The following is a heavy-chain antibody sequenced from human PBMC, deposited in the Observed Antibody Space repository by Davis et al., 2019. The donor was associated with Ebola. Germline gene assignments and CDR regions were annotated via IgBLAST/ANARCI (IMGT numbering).Heavy chain of an antibody. Sequence: PSETLSLTCTVSGDSISSHYWTWVRQPPGKGLEWIAYIGPSGSINYNPSLKSRVTMSVDTSKNQISLQLTSVTAADTAVYYCARERKGDGYAGCDYWGQGTLVTVSS. V-gene: IGHV4-59*11. CDR1: GDSISSHY. CDR3: ARERKGDGYAGCDY. D-gene: IGHD5-24*01. J-gene: IGHJ4*02. CDR2: IGPSGSI.